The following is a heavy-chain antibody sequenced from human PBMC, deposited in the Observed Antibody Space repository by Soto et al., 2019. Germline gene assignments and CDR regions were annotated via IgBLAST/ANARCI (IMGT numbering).Heavy chain of an antibody. CDR1: GYSFTSYW. CDR2: IYPGDSDT. V-gene: IGHV5-51*01. J-gene: IGHJ6*02. CDR3: ARQVTYCSSTSCSHYYYYGMDV. Sequence: GESLKISCKGSGYSFTSYWIGWVRQMPGKGLEWVGIIYPGDSDTRYSPSFQGQVTISADKSISTAYLQWSSLKASDTAMYYCARQVTYCSSTSCSHYYYYGMDVWGQGTTVTVSS. D-gene: IGHD2-2*01.